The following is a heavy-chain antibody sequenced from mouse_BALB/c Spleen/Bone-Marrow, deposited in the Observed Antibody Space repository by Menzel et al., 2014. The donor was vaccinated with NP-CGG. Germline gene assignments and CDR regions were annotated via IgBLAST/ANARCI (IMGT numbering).Heavy chain of an antibody. V-gene: IGHV2-9*02. J-gene: IGHJ3*01. CDR3: ARDRDYGNYGWFAY. D-gene: IGHD2-1*01. CDR2: IWAGGST. CDR1: GFSLTSYG. Sequence: QVQLQQSGPGLVAPSQSLSITCTVSGFSLTSYGVHWVRQPPGKGLEWLGAIWAGGSTNYNSALMTRLSISKDNSKSQVFLKMNSLQTDDTAMYYCARDRDYGNYGWFAYWGQGTLVTVSA.